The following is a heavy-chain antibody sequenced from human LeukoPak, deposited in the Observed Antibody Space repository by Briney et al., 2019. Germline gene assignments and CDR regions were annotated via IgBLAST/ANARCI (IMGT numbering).Heavy chain of an antibody. CDR1: GFTFSNYN. D-gene: IGHD2-21*02. J-gene: IGHJ3*02. V-gene: IGHV3-48*02. Sequence: PGGSLRLSCAVSGFTFSNYNMNWVRRAPGKGLEWVSYMSSCSTTIYYADSVKGRFTIPRDNAKNSLYLQMNSLRDEDTAVYYCARDGTPDCDDDCFLLQPNAFHIWGQGTMVTVSS. CDR2: MSSCSTTI. CDR3: ARDGTPDCDDDCFLLQPNAFHI.